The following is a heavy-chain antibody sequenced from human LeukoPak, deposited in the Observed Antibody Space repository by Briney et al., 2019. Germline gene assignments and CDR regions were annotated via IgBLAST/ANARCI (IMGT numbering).Heavy chain of an antibody. J-gene: IGHJ4*02. Sequence: SGGSLRLSCAASVMNFYEFAMHWGRQAPGKGLEWVSGISWKSANIGYADSVKGRFTISRDNAKNSLYLQINNLRPEDTAFYFCKKDVRWDPSGYFDHWGQGTLVTVSS. CDR2: ISWKSANI. D-gene: IGHD1-26*01. CDR1: VMNFYEFA. CDR3: KKDVRWDPSGYFDH. V-gene: IGHV3-9*01.